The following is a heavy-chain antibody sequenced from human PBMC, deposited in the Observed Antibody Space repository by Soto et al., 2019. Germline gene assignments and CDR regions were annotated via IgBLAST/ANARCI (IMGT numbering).Heavy chain of an antibody. CDR1: GASISSSDYY. V-gene: IGHV4-39*01. J-gene: IGHJ4*02. D-gene: IGHD3-22*01. CDR2: IYYSGST. Sequence: SETLSLTCSVSGASISSSDYYWGWIRQPPGKGLEWIGSIYYSGSTYYNPSLKSRVTISVDTSKNQFSLKLSSVTAADTALYYCARHSRPTYYYDSSGYLYWGQGTLVTVSS. CDR3: ARHSRPTYYYDSSGYLY.